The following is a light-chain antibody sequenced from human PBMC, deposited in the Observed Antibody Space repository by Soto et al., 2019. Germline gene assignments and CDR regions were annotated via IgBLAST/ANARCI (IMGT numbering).Light chain of an antibody. J-gene: IGLJ3*02. V-gene: IGLV2-8*01. CDR3: SSYAGSNNWV. CDR1: SSDVGDYNY. CDR2: EVS. Sequence: QSALTQPPSASGSPGQSVTISCPGTSSDVGDYNYVSWYQQHPGKAPKLMIYEVSKRPSGVPDRFSGSKSGNTASLTVSWLQAEDEADYYCSSYAGSNNWVFGGGTKLTVL.